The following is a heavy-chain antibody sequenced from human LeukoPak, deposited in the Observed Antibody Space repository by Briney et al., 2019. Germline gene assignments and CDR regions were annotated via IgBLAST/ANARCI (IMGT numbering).Heavy chain of an antibody. D-gene: IGHD3-22*01. CDR2: ISSNGGST. CDR1: GFTFSSYA. Sequence: GGSLRLSCAASGFTFSSYAMHWVRQAPGKGLEYVSAISSNGGSTYYANSVKGRFTISRDNSKNTLYLQMGSLRAEDMAVYHCARDDSSGLRAYYFEYWGQGTLVTVSS. V-gene: IGHV3-64*01. CDR3: ARDDSSGLRAYYFEY. J-gene: IGHJ4*02.